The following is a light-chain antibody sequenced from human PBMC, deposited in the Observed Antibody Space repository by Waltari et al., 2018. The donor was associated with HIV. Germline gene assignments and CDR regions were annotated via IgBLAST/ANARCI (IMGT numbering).Light chain of an antibody. J-gene: IGKJ1*01. CDR1: ESIRGW. V-gene: IGKV1-5*03. Sequence: IQATQSPSTLSASGGDRVTITCRASESIRGWLAWYQQKPGKAPKLLIYKASTLESGVPSSFTGSGSGTEFSLTISSLQPDDFATYYCLHHNSYLWTFGQGTKVEIK. CDR3: LHHNSYLWT. CDR2: KAS.